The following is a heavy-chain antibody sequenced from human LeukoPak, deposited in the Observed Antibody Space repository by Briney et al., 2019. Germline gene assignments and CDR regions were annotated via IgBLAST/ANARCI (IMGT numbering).Heavy chain of an antibody. Sequence: SQTLSLTCTVSGGSISSGDYYWSWIRQPPGKGLEWIGYIYYSGSTYYNPSLKSRVTISLDRSKDQFSLNLSSVTAADTAVYYCAGTLGCSGGTCYSANWFDPWGQGTLVTVSS. CDR2: IYYSGST. D-gene: IGHD2-15*01. J-gene: IGHJ5*02. V-gene: IGHV4-30-4*01. CDR1: GGSISSGDYY. CDR3: AGTLGCSGGTCYSANWFDP.